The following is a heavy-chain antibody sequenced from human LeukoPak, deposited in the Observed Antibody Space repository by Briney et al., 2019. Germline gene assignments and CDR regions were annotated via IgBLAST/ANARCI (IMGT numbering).Heavy chain of an antibody. D-gene: IGHD3-16*01. J-gene: IGHJ4*02. Sequence: SETLSLTCPVSGGSISSSSYYWGWIRQSPGKGLEWIGSIYYSGSTYYNPSLKSRVTISVDTSKTQFSLKLSSVTAADTAVYYCARGPFMNFDYWGQGTLVTVSS. CDR2: IYYSGST. V-gene: IGHV4-39*01. CDR3: ARGPFMNFDY. CDR1: GGSISSSSYY.